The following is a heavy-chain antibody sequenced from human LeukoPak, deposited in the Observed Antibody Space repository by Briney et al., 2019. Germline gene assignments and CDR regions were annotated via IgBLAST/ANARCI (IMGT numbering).Heavy chain of an antibody. CDR2: ITGSGGST. J-gene: IGHJ3*01. V-gene: IGHV3-23*01. CDR3: AKHKSGGYYNDAFDV. D-gene: IGHD1-26*01. CDR1: GFSFINYA. Sequence: PGGSLRLSCAASGFSFINYALRWVRQAPGKGLEWVSDITGSGGSTYYADSVKGRFTISRDNSKNTLYLQMNSLRAEDTAVYYCAKHKSGGYYNDAFDVWGPGTMVTVSS.